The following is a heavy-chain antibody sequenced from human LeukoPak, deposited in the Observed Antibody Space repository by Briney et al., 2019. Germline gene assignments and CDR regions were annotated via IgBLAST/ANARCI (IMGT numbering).Heavy chain of an antibody. J-gene: IGHJ5*02. CDR2: IYSGGST. D-gene: IGHD4-17*01. CDR1: GFTVSSNY. V-gene: IGHV3-66*04. Sequence: GGSLRLSCAASGFTVSSNYMSWVRQAPGKWLEWVSVIYSGGSTYYADSVKGRFTISRDNSKNTLYLQMNSLRAEDTAVYYCARPPYGDYVNWFDPWGQGTLVTVSS. CDR3: ARPPYGDYVNWFDP.